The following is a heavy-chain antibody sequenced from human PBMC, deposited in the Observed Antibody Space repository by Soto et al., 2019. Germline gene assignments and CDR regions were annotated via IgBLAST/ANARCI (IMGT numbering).Heavy chain of an antibody. Sequence: SETLSLTCTVSGDSVSTDGYYWNWIRQPPGKGLEWIGCIYYSGSTNYNPSLKSRITISVDTSKNQFSLKLTSVTAADTAIYYCARSGSGSYYNGWFDPWGQGTLITVSS. CDR1: GDSVSTDGYY. CDR2: IYYSGST. D-gene: IGHD3-10*01. J-gene: IGHJ5*02. V-gene: IGHV4-61*08. CDR3: ARSGSGSYYNGWFDP.